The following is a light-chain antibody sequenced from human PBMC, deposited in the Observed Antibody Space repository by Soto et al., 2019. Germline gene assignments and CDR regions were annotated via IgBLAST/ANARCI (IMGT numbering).Light chain of an antibody. Sequence: EIVLTQSPGTLSLSPGERATLSCRASQSVSSNLAWYQQKPGQAPRLLIYDASNRATGIPARFSGTGSETDFTLTISSLEPEDFAIYYCQQRSKMPLTFGHGTKVDIK. CDR2: DAS. CDR3: QQRSKMPLT. V-gene: IGKV3-11*01. CDR1: QSVSSN. J-gene: IGKJ1*01.